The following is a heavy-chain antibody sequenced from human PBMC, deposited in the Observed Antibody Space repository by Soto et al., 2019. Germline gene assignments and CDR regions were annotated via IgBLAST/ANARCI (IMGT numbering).Heavy chain of an antibody. V-gene: IGHV3-48*02. D-gene: IGHD3-9*01. CDR1: GFTFSSYS. J-gene: IGHJ2*01. Sequence: EVQLVESGGGLVQPGGSLRLSCAASGFTFSSYSMNWVRQAPGKGLEWVSYISSSSSTIYYADSVKGRFTISRDNAKNSLYLQMNSLRDEDTAVYYCARDPPPYYDILTGYSANWYFDLWGRGTLVTVSS. CDR2: ISSSSSTI. CDR3: ARDPPPYYDILTGYSANWYFDL.